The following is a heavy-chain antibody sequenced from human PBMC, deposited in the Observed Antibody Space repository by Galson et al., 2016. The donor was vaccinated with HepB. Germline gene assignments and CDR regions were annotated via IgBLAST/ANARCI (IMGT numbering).Heavy chain of an antibody. D-gene: IGHD3-16*01. CDR1: GGSFSGYY. CDR3: ARGGRFYFYGMDV. V-gene: IGHV4-34*01. J-gene: IGHJ6*02. CDR2: INHGGSA. Sequence: SLTCAVYGGSFSGYYWSWIRQPPGKGLEWIGEINHGGSANFNPSLKTRVTISVDMSNKQFSLKLSSVSAADTAVYFCARGGRFYFYGMDVWGQGTTVTVSS.